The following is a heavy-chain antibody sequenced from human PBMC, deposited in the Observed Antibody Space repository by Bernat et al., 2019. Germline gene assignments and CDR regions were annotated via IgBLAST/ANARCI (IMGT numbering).Heavy chain of an antibody. D-gene: IGHD3-16*01. CDR3: ARGRDYVWGSYRTFDY. Sequence: EVQLVESGGGLVKPGGSLRLSCAASGFTFSSYSMNWVRQAPGKGLGWVSSISSSSSYIYYADSVKGRFTISRDNAKNSLYLQMNSLRAEDTAVYYCARGRDYVWGSYRTFDYWGQGTLVTVSS. CDR2: ISSSSSYI. V-gene: IGHV3-21*01. J-gene: IGHJ4*02. CDR1: GFTFSSYS.